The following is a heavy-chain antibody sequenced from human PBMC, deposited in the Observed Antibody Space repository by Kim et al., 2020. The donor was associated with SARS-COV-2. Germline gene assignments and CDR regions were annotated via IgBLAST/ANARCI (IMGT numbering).Heavy chain of an antibody. D-gene: IGHD1-1*01. CDR2: ISHGGSRK. CDR1: GFTFGNYG. J-gene: IGHJ6*01. CDR3: TKRGSTVGTMYYFVLHV. V-gene: IGHV3-30*02. Sequence: GGSLSLSCEASGFTFGNYGGHWVRQAPGKGLEWVAFISHGGSRKYYRDSVKGRFSISRDNWKNTMYMEMSSLGPEDTSVYYCTKRGSTVGTMYYFVLHV.